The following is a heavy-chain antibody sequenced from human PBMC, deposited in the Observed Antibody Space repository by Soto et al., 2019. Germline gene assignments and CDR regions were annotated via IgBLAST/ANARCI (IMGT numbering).Heavy chain of an antibody. CDR3: ARSAGWYAVHS. Sequence: QVQLQESGPGLVKPSWTLSLTCAVSGDSVSSPYYWCWVRQPPGKGVEWIGEVFHTGTTSYNPSRRSRVTISIDKSNNQVSLDLTSVTAADTAVDYCARSAGWYAVHSWGPGNLVLVSS. D-gene: IGHD6-19*01. V-gene: IGHV4-4*02. J-gene: IGHJ4*02. CDR2: VFHTGTT. CDR1: GDSVSSPYY.